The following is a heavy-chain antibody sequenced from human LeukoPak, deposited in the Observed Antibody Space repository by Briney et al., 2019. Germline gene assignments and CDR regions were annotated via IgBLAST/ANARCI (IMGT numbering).Heavy chain of an antibody. CDR1: GGTFSGYA. CDR2: IIPIFGTA. Sequence: ASVKVSCKASGGTFSGYAISWVRQAPGQGLEWMGGIIPIFGTANYAQKFQGRVTITADESTSTAYMELSSLRSEDTAVYYCARGYSGYDSYYFDYWGQGTLVTVSS. CDR3: ARGYSGYDSYYFDY. D-gene: IGHD5-12*01. V-gene: IGHV1-69*13. J-gene: IGHJ4*02.